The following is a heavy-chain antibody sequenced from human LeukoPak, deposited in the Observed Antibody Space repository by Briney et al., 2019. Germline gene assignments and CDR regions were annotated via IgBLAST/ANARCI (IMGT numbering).Heavy chain of an antibody. J-gene: IGHJ5*02. D-gene: IGHD2-2*01. CDR2: ISTSSRYI. V-gene: IGHV3-21*01. Sequence: GGSLRLSCAASGFTLSNYDMNWVRQAPGKGLERVSSISTSSRYIYYKDSVRGRFTISRDDAKNSLYLEMNSLRAEDTAVYYCARADCSSSTCYLRRSWFDPWGQGTLVTVSS. CDR3: ARADCSSSTCYLRRSWFDP. CDR1: GFTLSNYD.